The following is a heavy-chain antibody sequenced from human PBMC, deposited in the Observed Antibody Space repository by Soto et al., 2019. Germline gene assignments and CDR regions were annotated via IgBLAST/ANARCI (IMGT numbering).Heavy chain of an antibody. CDR1: GFTFSSYG. V-gene: IGHV3-30*18. D-gene: IGHD7-27*01. Sequence: QVQLVESGGGVVQPGRSLRLSCAASGFTFSSYGMHWVRQAPGKGLEWVALISYDGSNKYYADSVKGRFTISRDNSKNTLYLQMNSLRTEDTAVYYCAKDLGHGGRGAFAIWGQGTLVNVSS. J-gene: IGHJ3*02. CDR3: AKDLGHGGRGAFAI. CDR2: ISYDGSNK.